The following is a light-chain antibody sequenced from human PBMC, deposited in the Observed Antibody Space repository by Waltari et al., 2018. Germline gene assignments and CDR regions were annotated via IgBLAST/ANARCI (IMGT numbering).Light chain of an antibody. Sequence: DVVMTQSPLSLPVTLGQPASISCSSSPILVHSDGHIYVPWFQQRPGQSPRGLIYKVSNRDSGVPDKVGGSGSGTDFTLKISRVEAEHVGVYYCMRSTHWTPWTFGQGTRVEIQ. J-gene: IGKJ1*01. V-gene: IGKV2-30*02. CDR3: MRSTHWTPWT. CDR2: KVS. CDR1: PILVHSDGHIY.